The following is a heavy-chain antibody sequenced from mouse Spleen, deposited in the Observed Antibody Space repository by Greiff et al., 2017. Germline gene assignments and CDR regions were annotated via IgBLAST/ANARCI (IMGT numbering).Heavy chain of an antibody. V-gene: IGHV3-6*01. CDR3: AREGILYFDV. CDR1: GYSITSGYY. CDR2: ISYDGSN. Sequence: EVHLVESGPGLVKPSQSLSLTCSVTGYSITSGYYWNWIRQFPGNKLEWMGYISYDGSNNYNPSLKNRISITRDTSKNQFFLKLNSVTTEDTATYYCAREGILYFDVWGAGTTVTVSS. J-gene: IGHJ1*01.